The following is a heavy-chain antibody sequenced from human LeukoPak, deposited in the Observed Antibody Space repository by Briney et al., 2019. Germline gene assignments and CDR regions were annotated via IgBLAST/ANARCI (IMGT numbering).Heavy chain of an antibody. Sequence: PSETLSLTCTVSGGSISSYYWSWIRQPPGKGLEWIGYIYYSGSTNYNPSLKSRVTISVDRSENHFSLKLSSVTAADMAVYYCARSRGLYYGSGSYFDFWGQGALVTVSS. J-gene: IGHJ4*02. D-gene: IGHD3-10*01. CDR2: IYYSGST. CDR3: ARSRGLYYGSGSYFDF. CDR1: GGSISSYY. V-gene: IGHV4-59*01.